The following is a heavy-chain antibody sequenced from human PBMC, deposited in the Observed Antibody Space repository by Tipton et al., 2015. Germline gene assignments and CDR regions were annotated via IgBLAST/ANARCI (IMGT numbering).Heavy chain of an antibody. J-gene: IGHJ1*01. V-gene: IGHV6-1*01. CDR3: ASGGSMVRGVLIQGAH. CDR2: TYFRSRWYY. CDR1: GGNVSSNGAA. D-gene: IGHD3-10*01. Sequence: PGLVKPSETLSLTCTVSGGNVSSNGAAWNWIRQSPSRGLEWLGRTYFRSRWYYEYAQSVKSRLTINPDTSKNQFSLHLKSATPEDTATYFCASGGSMVRGVLIQGAHWGQGTQVTVSA.